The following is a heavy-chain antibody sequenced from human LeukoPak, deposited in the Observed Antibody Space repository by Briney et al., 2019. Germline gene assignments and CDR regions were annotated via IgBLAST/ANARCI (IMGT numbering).Heavy chain of an antibody. J-gene: IGHJ4*02. V-gene: IGHV4-30-4*01. CDR1: GGSFSSGDNY. D-gene: IGHD2-15*01. CDR2: IHYSGST. CDR3: ARGELHYDN. Sequence: SETLSLTCTVSGGSFSSGDNYCSWLRQPPGKGLEWIGYIHYSGSTFYNPSLKSRVTMSVDTSKNQFSLKLNSVTAADTAVYYCARGELHYDNWGQGTLVTVSS.